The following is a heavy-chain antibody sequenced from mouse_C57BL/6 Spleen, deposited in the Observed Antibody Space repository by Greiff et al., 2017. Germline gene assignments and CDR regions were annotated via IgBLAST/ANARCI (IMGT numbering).Heavy chain of an antibody. CDR3: ASNYYGSSHDY. D-gene: IGHD1-1*01. J-gene: IGHJ2*01. CDR2: IWGDGST. CDR1: GFSLTSYG. Sequence: VQLQQSGPGLVAPSQSLSITCTVSGFSLTSYGVSWVRQPPGKGLEWLGVIWGDGSTNYHSALIFRLSISKDNYNSQVFLILNRLQTDDTTTYYCASNYYGSSHDYWGQGTTLTVSS. V-gene: IGHV2-3*01.